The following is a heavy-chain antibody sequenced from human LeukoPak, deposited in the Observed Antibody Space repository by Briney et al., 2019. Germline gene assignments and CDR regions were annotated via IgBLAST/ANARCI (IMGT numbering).Heavy chain of an antibody. V-gene: IGHV3-15*01. Sequence: PGGSLRLSCAASGFTFSTYWMHWVRQAPGKGLEWVGRIKSKTDGGTTDYAAPVKGRFTISRDDSKNTLYLQMNSLKTEDTAVYYCTTAANYYDSSGYLDYWGQGTLVTVSS. CDR2: IKSKTDGGTT. CDR1: GFTFSTYW. J-gene: IGHJ4*02. CDR3: TTAANYYDSSGYLDY. D-gene: IGHD3-22*01.